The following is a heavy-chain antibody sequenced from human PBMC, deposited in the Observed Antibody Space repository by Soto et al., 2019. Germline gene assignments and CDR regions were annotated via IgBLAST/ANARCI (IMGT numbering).Heavy chain of an antibody. CDR3: ARVFGFGGMDV. V-gene: IGHV4-31*03. D-gene: IGHD3-10*01. J-gene: IGHJ6*02. CDR1: GGSISSGGYY. CDR2: IYYSGST. Sequence: QVQLQESGPGLVKPSQTLSLTCTVSGGSISSGGYYWSWIRQHPGKGLEWIGYIYYSGSTYYNPSLESRVTIPVETSKNQFSLKLSSVTAADTAVYYCARVFGFGGMDVWGQGTTVTVSS.